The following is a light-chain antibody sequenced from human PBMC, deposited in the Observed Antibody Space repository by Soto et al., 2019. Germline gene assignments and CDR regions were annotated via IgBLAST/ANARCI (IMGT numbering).Light chain of an antibody. CDR2: VAS. CDR1: QTISSW. J-gene: IGKJ1*01. V-gene: IGKV1-17*01. Sequence: DIQMTQSPSSLSASVGDRVTITCRASQTISSWLAWYQQKPGKAPKRLIYVASSLQSGVPSRFSGSGSGTEFTLTISSLQPEDFASYFCLQHNAYPWTFGQGTKVDI. CDR3: LQHNAYPWT.